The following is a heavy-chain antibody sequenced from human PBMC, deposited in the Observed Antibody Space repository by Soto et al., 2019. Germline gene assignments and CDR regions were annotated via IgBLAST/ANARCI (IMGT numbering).Heavy chain of an antibody. Sequence: GGSLRLCCAASGFTYSTYTMHWVRQAPGKGLEWVAVISYDGNNKFYADSVKGRFTISRDSTKQTLYLQMNSLRPDDTAMYYCARDGVSATEYTCNYRTYLAYRAQRALDTVSS. CDR3: ARDGVSATEYTCNYRTYLAY. D-gene: IGHD1-7*01. V-gene: IGHV3-30-3*01. J-gene: IGHJ4*02. CDR2: ISYDGNNK. CDR1: GFTYSTYT.